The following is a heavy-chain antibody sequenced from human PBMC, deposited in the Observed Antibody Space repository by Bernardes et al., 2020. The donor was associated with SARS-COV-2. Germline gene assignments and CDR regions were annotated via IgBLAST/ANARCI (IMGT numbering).Heavy chain of an antibody. CDR1: GFTLSSCA. J-gene: IGHJ4*02. V-gene: IGHV3-23*01. Sequence: WEASGFTLSSCAMSSVSQAAGKGVECVSIVVGSGATTYYVDSVKGRFTIARDNSKDTAHLQMNRLRAEDTAVYYCAREVYGTADYWGQGTLVTVSS. CDR2: VVGSGATT. CDR3: AREVYGTADY. D-gene: IGHD2-8*01.